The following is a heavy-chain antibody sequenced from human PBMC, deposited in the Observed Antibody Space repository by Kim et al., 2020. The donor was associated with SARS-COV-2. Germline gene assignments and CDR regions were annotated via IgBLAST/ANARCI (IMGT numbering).Heavy chain of an antibody. D-gene: IGHD5-12*01. Sequence: ADSVKGRFTISRDNAKNSLYLQMNSLRAEDTALYYCAKDINSGYESALDYWGQRTLVTVSS. V-gene: IGHV3-9*01. CDR3: AKDINSGYESALDY. J-gene: IGHJ4*02.